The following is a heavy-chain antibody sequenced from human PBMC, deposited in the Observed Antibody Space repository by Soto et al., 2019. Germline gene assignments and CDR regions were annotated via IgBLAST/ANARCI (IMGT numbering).Heavy chain of an antibody. J-gene: IGHJ4*02. CDR2: ISGSGDST. CDR1: GFTFSSYA. V-gene: IGHV3-23*01. Sequence: EVQLLESGGDLVQPGGSLRLSCAASGFTFSSYAMSWVRQTPGKGLEWVSAISGSGDSTHNAGAVKGRFTISRDNSKNTLFLQMSSLRAEDTAEYYCAKYLVSPYTWFDFWGQGTLVTVSS. CDR3: AKYLVSPYTWFDF. D-gene: IGHD3-16*01.